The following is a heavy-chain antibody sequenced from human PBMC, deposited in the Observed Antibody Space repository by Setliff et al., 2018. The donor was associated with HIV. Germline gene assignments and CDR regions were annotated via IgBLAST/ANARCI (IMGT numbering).Heavy chain of an antibody. CDR1: GYTFTSYG. D-gene: IGHD2-21*02. V-gene: IGHV1-18*01. CDR3: ARSVVVYGGDSVPFDI. CDR2: ISAYNGNT. Sequence: ASVKVSCKASGYTFTSYGISWVRQAPGQGLEWMGWISAYNGNTNYAQKLQGRVTMTTETSATTAFMELSNLKSEDTAMYYCARSVVVYGGDSVPFDIWGPGTLVTVSS. J-gene: IGHJ3*02.